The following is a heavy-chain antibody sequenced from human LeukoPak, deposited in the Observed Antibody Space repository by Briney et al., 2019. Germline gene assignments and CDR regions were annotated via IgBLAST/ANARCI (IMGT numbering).Heavy chain of an antibody. D-gene: IGHD3-10*01. Sequence: GGSLRLSCAASGFTFSSYGMHWVRQAPGKGLEWVAVISYDGSNKYYADSVKGRFTISRDNSKNTLYLQMNSLRAEDTAVYYCAKDGDSYYYGSGSGEFDYWGQGTLVTVSS. CDR2: ISYDGSNK. J-gene: IGHJ4*02. V-gene: IGHV3-30*18. CDR3: AKDGDSYYYGSGSGEFDY. CDR1: GFTFSSYG.